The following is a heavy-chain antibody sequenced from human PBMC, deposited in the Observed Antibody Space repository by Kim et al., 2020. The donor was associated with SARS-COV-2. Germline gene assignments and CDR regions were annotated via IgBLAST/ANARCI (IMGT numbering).Heavy chain of an antibody. CDR3: ARDNSGSYSTFDY. V-gene: IGHV1-69*13. Sequence: SVKVSCKASGGTFSSYAISWVRQAPGQGLEWMGGIIPIFGTANYAQKFQGRVTITADESTSTAYMELSSLRSEDTAVYYCARDNSGSYSTFDYWGQGTLVTVSS. CDR2: IIPIFGTA. D-gene: IGHD3-10*01. CDR1: GGTFSSYA. J-gene: IGHJ4*02.